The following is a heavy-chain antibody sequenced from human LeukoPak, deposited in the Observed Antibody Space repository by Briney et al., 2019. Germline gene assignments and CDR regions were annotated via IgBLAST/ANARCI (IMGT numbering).Heavy chain of an antibody. CDR1: SGSISTSNYY. J-gene: IGHJ4*02. CDR3: ARDLLHSSPDFDY. CDR2: IFYSGST. D-gene: IGHD6-6*01. Sequence: SETLSLTCTVSSGSISTSNYYWGWVRQPPGKALEWIGNIFYSGSTYYSPSLKSRVTISVDTSKNQFSLKLSSVTAADTAVYYCARDLLHSSPDFDYWGQGTLVTVSS. V-gene: IGHV4-39*07.